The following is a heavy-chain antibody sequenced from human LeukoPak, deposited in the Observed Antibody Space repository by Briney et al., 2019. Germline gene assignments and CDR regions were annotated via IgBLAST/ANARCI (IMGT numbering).Heavy chain of an antibody. V-gene: IGHV4-34*01. D-gene: IGHD6-19*01. J-gene: IGHJ4*02. CDR2: INHSGST. CDR3: AKEDGEEYSSGWYKRNYFDN. Sequence: SETLSLTCAVYGGSFSGYYWSWIRQPPGKGLEWIGEINHSGSTNYNPSLKSRVTISVDTSKNQFSLKLSSVTAADTAVYYCAKEDGEEYSSGWYKRNYFDNWGQGTRVTVSS. CDR1: GGSFSGYY.